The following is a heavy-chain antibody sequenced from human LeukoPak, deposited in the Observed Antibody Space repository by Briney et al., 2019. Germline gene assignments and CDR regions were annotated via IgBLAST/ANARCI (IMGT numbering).Heavy chain of an antibody. D-gene: IGHD2-2*01. CDR2: ISWDGGST. V-gene: IGHV3-43D*03. CDR3: AKELGLGYCSSTSCYTFDY. CDR1: GFTFDDYA. Sequence: GGSLRLSCAASGFTFDDYAMHWVRQAPGKGLEWVSLISWDGGSTYYADSVKGRFTISRDNSKNSLYLQMNSLRAEDTALYYCAKELGLGYCSSTSCYTFDYWGQGTPVTVSS. J-gene: IGHJ4*02.